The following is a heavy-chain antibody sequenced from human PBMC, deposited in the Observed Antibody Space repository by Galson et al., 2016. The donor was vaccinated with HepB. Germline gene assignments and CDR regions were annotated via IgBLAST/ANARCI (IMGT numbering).Heavy chain of an antibody. J-gene: IGHJ5*02. CDR2: ISGSGDST. CDR1: GFTFSNYA. CDR3: SKDLFGGSLHWFDP. V-gene: IGHV3-23*01. Sequence: SLRLSCAASGFTFSNYAMTWVRQAPGKGLQWVSAISGSGDSTYYADSVKGRFTIPRDNSKNTLYLQMNSLRAEDTAVYYCSKDLFGGSLHWFDPWGQGTLVTVSS. D-gene: IGHD2-15*01.